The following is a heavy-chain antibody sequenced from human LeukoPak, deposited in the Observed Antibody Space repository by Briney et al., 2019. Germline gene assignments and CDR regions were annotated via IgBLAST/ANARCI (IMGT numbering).Heavy chain of an antibody. Sequence: KPGGSLRPSCAASGFTFGDAWMTWVRQAPGRGLEWVGRIQRKVDGGPTYFAAPVKGRFTISRDDSKNTLYLQMNSLKTEDTAVYYCSTAFTATGAAGYFDYWGQGALVTVSS. D-gene: IGHD6-25*01. CDR2: IQRKVDGGPT. V-gene: IGHV3-15*01. J-gene: IGHJ4*02. CDR1: GFTFGDAW. CDR3: STAFTATGAAGYFDY.